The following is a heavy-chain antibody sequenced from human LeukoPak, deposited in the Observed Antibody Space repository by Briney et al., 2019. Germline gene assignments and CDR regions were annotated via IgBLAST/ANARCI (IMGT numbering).Heavy chain of an antibody. CDR2: IYYSGST. CDR1: GGSISSYY. D-gene: IGHD3-10*01. Sequence: SETLSLTCTVSGGSISSYYWSWNRQPPGKGLEWIGYIYYSGSTNYNPSLKSRVTISVDTSKNQFSLKLNSVTAADTAVYSCARVGSGSSYYFDYWGQGTLVTVSS. CDR3: ARVGSGSSYYFDY. V-gene: IGHV4-59*01. J-gene: IGHJ4*02.